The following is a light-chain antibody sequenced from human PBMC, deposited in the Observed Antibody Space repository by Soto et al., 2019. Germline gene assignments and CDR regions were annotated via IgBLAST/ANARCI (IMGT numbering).Light chain of an antibody. CDR2: DAS. CDR3: QQRSNRPLT. V-gene: IGKV3-11*01. Sequence: EIVLTQSPATLSLSPGERATLSCRASQSVSSYLAWYQQKPGQAPRLLIYDASNRAPGIPARFSGSGSGTDFTLTISSLDPEDFAVYYCQQRSNRPLTFGQGTRLEIK. J-gene: IGKJ5*01. CDR1: QSVSSY.